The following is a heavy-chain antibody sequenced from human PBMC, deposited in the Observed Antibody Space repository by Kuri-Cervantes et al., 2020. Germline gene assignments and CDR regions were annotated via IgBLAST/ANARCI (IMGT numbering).Heavy chain of an antibody. D-gene: IGHD3-10*01. J-gene: IGHJ4*02. Sequence: GESLKISCAASGFTVSSNYMSWVRQAPGRGLEWVSSISGGSSFIDYADSVKGRFTVPRDNAKESLYLQMNSLRDEDTAVYYCARDQGRELSPLDCWGQGTLVTVSS. CDR2: ISGGSSFI. CDR1: GFTVSSNY. CDR3: ARDQGRELSPLDC. V-gene: IGHV3-21*01.